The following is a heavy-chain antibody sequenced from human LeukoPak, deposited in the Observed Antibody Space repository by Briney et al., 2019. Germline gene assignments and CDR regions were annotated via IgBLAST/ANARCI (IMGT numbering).Heavy chain of an antibody. V-gene: IGHV4-34*01. J-gene: IGHJ3*02. Sequence: PSETLSLTCAVYGGSFSGYYWSWIRQPPGKGLEWIGEINHSGSTNYNPSLKSRVTISVDTSKNQFSLKLSSVTAADTAVYYCARRRIARRNAFDIWGQGTMVTVSS. D-gene: IGHD6-13*01. CDR2: INHSGST. CDR3: ARRRIARRNAFDI. CDR1: GGSFSGYY.